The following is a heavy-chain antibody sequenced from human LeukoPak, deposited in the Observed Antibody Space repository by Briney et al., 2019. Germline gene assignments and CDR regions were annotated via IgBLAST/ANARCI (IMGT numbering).Heavy chain of an antibody. CDR1: GFTFSSYA. Sequence: GRSLRLSCAASGFTFSSYAMHWVRQAPGKGLEWVAVISYDGSNKYYADSVKGRFTISRDNSKNTLYLQMNSLRAEDTAVYYCARESRSGWFDYWGQGTLVTVSS. V-gene: IGHV3-30-3*01. CDR3: ARESRSGWFDY. CDR2: ISYDGSNK. J-gene: IGHJ4*02. D-gene: IGHD6-19*01.